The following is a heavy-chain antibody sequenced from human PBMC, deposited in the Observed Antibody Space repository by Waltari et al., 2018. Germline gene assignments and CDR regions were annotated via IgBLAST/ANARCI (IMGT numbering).Heavy chain of an antibody. CDR1: GFTFSSYS. V-gene: IGHV3-21*01. CDR2: ISSSSYI. J-gene: IGHJ5*02. Sequence: EVQLVESGGGLVKPGGSLRLSCAASGFTFSSYSMNWVRQAPGKGLEWVSSISSSSYIYYADSVKGRFTISRDNAKNSLYLQMNSLRAEDTAVYYCARDLHLRDRGDFDPWGQGTLVTVSS. D-gene: IGHD3-10*01. CDR3: ARDLHLRDRGDFDP.